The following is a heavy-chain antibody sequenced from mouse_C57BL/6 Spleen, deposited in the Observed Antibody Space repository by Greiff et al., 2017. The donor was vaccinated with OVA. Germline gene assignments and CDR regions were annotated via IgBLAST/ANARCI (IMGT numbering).Heavy chain of an antibody. D-gene: IGHD1-1*01. J-gene: IGHJ3*01. Sequence: VQLVASGAELVKPGASVKLSCKASGYTFTSYWMHWVKQRPGQGLEWIGMIHPNSGSTNYNEKFKSKATLTVDKSSSTAYMQLSSLTSEDSAVYYCARSGYGSSYWFAYWGQGTLVTVSA. CDR3: ARSGYGSSYWFAY. CDR2: IHPNSGST. CDR1: GYTFTSYW. V-gene: IGHV1-64*01.